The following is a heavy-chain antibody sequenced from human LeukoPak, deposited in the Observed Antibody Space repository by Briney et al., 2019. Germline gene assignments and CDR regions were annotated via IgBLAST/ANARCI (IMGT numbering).Heavy chain of an antibody. Sequence: ASVKVSCKVSEYTLTKLSMHWVRQAPGKGLEWMGGLHPEDGETIYAQKFQGRVTLTEDTSADTAYMELSSLRSEDTAVYYCATIMVRGVTGVDFYFDYWGQGTLVTVSS. V-gene: IGHV1-24*01. CDR1: EYTLTKLS. J-gene: IGHJ4*02. CDR3: ATIMVRGVTGVDFYFDY. D-gene: IGHD3-10*01. CDR2: LHPEDGET.